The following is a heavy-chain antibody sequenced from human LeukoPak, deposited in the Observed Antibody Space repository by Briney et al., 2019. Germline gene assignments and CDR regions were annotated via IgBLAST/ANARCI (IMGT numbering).Heavy chain of an antibody. D-gene: IGHD5-12*01. Sequence: SETLSLTCTVSGGSISSSSYYWGWIRQPPGKGLEWIGSIYHSGSTYYSPSLKSRVTISVDTSKNQFSLKLSSVTAADTAVYYCARESFEWVSTKWLRTPTNTGNYYMDVWGKGTTVTVSS. CDR3: ARESFEWVSTKWLRTPTNTGNYYMDV. CDR2: IYHSGST. V-gene: IGHV4-39*07. J-gene: IGHJ6*03. CDR1: GGSISSSSYY.